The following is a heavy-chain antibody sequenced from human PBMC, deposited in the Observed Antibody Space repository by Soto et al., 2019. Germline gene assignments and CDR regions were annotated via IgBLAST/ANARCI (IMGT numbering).Heavy chain of an antibody. V-gene: IGHV4-39*01. Sequence: QLQLQESGPGLVKPSETLSLTCTVSGGSISSSSYYWGWIRQPPGKGLEWIGSIYYSGSTYYNPSLKSRVTISVDTSKNQFSLKLSSVTAADTAVYYCARQKDIVATIKDWGQGTLVTVSS. CDR2: IYYSGST. J-gene: IGHJ4*02. D-gene: IGHD5-12*01. CDR3: ARQKDIVATIKD. CDR1: GGSISSSSYY.